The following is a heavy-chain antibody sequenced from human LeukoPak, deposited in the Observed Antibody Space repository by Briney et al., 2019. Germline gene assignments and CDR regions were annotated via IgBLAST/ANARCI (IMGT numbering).Heavy chain of an antibody. D-gene: IGHD3-22*01. CDR1: GYTFTGYY. J-gene: IGHJ4*02. CDR3: ARYYYDSSRYYYHY. CDR2: INPNSGGT. V-gene: IGHV1-2*02. Sequence: ASVKVSCKASGYTFTGYYMHWVRQAPGQGLEWMGWINPNSGGTNYAQKFQGRVTMTRDTSISTAYMELSRLRSDDTAVYYCARYYYDSSRYYYHYWGQGTLVTVSS.